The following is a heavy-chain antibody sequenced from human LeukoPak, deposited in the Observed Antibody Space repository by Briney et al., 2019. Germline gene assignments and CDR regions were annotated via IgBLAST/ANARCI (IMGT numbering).Heavy chain of an antibody. V-gene: IGHV3-20*04. D-gene: IGHD2-15*01. J-gene: IGHJ4*02. CDR2: INWNGGST. CDR1: GFTFDDYG. Sequence: GGSLRLSCAASGFTFDDYGMSWVRQAPGKGLEWVSGINWNGGSTGYADSVKGRFTISRDNAKNSLYLQMNSLRAEDSALYYCARDDCSGGSCYFVYWGQGTLVTVSS. CDR3: ARDDCSGGSCYFVY.